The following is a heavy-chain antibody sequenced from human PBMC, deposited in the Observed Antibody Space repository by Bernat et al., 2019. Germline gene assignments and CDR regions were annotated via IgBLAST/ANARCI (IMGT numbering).Heavy chain of an antibody. CDR1: KFTFSSYG. D-gene: IGHD4-17*01. J-gene: IGHJ6*02. Sequence: QVQVVESGGGVVQPGRSLRLSCEASKFTFSSYGMHWVRQAPGKGLEWVAVIWYDGSNENYADSVKGRFTISRDNSKNTLYLQMNSLRAEDTAVYYCARVSLYGAPASGMDVWGQGTPVTVSS. V-gene: IGHV3-33*01. CDR3: ARVSLYGAPASGMDV. CDR2: IWYDGSNE.